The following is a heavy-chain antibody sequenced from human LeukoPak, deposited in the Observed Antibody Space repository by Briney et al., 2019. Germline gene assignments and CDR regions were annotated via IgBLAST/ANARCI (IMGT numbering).Heavy chain of an antibody. CDR3: ARAVGPHRPFDN. Sequence: ASETLSLTCTVSGDSITSIYYWGWIRQPPGKGLEWIGSVYHSGTSYYNPSLRRRVSTQVHTPTHQFSLKMTSVPAASPGFFYCARAVGPHRPFDNCGQ. CDR2: VYHSGTS. J-gene: IGHJ4*02. CDR1: GDSITSIYY. D-gene: IGHD1-26*01. V-gene: IGHV4-38-2*02.